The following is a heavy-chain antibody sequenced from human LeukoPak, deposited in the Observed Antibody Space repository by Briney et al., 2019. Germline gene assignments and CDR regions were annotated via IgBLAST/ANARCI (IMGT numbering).Heavy chain of an antibody. CDR3: AKGTMVRGVFYYYYGMDV. J-gene: IGHJ6*02. CDR1: GFTFSSYA. CDR2: ISGNGGST. V-gene: IGHV3-23*01. D-gene: IGHD3-10*01. Sequence: PGGSLRFSCAASGFTFSSYAMSWVRQAPWKGLEWVSTISGNGGSTYYADSVKGRFTISRDNSKNTLYLQMNSLRVEDTAVYYCAKGTMVRGVFYYYYGMDVWGQGTTVTVSS.